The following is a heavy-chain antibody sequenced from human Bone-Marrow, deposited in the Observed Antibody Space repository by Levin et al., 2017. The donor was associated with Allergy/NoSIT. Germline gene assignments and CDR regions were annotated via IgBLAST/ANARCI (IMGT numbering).Heavy chain of an antibody. D-gene: IGHD3-9*01. CDR2: ILPVFGTG. J-gene: IGHJ4*02. V-gene: IGHV1-69*13. CDR1: GDTFSSYA. Sequence: SVKVSCKASGDTFSSYAFSWVRQAPGQGLEWMGGILPVFGTGNHAQKFQGRVTITADESTRTVYMELSSLRSEDTAVYYCASTSEGSFDWPTLHYWGQGTLVTVSS. CDR3: ASTSEGSFDWPTLHY.